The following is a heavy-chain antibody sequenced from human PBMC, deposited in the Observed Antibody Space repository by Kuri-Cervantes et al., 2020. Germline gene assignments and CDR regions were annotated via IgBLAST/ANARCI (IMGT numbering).Heavy chain of an antibody. CDR1: GFTFSSYA. V-gene: IGHV3-30-3*01. D-gene: IGHD6-13*01. J-gene: IGHJ4*02. CDR2: ISYDGSNK. CDR3: AREGIRSSSWFLYY. Sequence: GESLKISCAASGFTFSSYAMHWVRQAPGKGLEWVAVISYDGSNKYYADSVKGRFTISRDNSKNTLYLQKNSLRAEDTAVYYCAREGIRSSSWFLYYWGQGTLVTVSS.